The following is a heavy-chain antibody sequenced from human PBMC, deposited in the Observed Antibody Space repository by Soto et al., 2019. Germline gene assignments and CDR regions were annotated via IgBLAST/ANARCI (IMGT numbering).Heavy chain of an antibody. V-gene: IGHV4-39*02. CDR3: ARLLWGRYFDY. J-gene: IGHJ4*02. Sequence: QLQLQQSGPGLVKPSETLSLTCSVSGASISSNTYYWGWVRQTPGKGLEWIGSISYSGITHHNPSLKSRVTISADTSKNPFSLKLSSVTAADTAVHHCARLLWGRYFDYWGQGTLVTVSS. CDR1: GASISSNTYY. D-gene: IGHD3-16*01. CDR2: ISYSGIT.